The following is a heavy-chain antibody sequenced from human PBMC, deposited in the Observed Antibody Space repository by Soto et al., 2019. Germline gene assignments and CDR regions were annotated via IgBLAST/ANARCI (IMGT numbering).Heavy chain of an antibody. CDR3: ARDLAAGYY. D-gene: IGHD3-3*02. J-gene: IGHJ4*02. CDR2: INPASGST. CDR1: GYTFTHYY. Sequence: QVQLVQSGAEVKKPGASVKLSCRTSGYTFTHYYIHWVRQAPGQGLEWLAIINPASGSTNYAQDFQGRVTLTMDTSTTTVYRELSGLRPENTAIFSCARDLAAGYYWGQGTLVTISS. V-gene: IGHV1-46*01.